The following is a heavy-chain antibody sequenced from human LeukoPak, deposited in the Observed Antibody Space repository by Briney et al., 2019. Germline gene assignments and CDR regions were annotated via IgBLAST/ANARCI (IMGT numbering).Heavy chain of an antibody. V-gene: IGHV1-2*02. Sequence: ASVKVSCKASGYTFTAYDIHWVRQAPGQGLEWMGWINLNSGGTNYAQKFQGRVTMTRDTSISTAYMELSRLRSDDTAVYYCTRDVGSRYGHDCWGQGTLVTVSS. J-gene: IGHJ4*02. CDR2: INLNSGGT. D-gene: IGHD5-18*01. CDR1: GYTFTAYD. CDR3: TRDVGSRYGHDC.